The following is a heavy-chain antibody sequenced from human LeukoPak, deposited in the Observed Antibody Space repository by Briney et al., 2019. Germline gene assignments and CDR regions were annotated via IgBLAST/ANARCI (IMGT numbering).Heavy chain of an antibody. CDR1: GGSFSGYY. V-gene: IGHV4-34*01. CDR3: ARGEAPTHFQH. Sequence: SETLSLTCAVYGGSFSGYYWSWIRQPPGKGLEWIGEINHSGSTNYNPSLKSRVTISVDTSKNQFSLKLSSVTAADTAVYYCARGEAPTHFQHWGQGTLVTVSS. J-gene: IGHJ1*01. CDR2: INHSGST.